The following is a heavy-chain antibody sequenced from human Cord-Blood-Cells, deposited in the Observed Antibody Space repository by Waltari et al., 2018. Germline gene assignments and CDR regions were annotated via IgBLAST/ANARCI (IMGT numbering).Heavy chain of an antibody. Sequence: QVQLQESGPGLVKPSETLSLTSTVPGGPISSYYWSWIRQPPGKGLEWIGYIYYSGSTNYNPSLKSRVTISVDTSKNQFSLKLSSVTAADTAVYYCARYRTGTFDYWGQGTLVTVSS. D-gene: IGHD1-1*01. J-gene: IGHJ4*02. CDR1: GGPISSYY. CDR3: ARYRTGTFDY. V-gene: IGHV4-59*01. CDR2: IYYSGST.